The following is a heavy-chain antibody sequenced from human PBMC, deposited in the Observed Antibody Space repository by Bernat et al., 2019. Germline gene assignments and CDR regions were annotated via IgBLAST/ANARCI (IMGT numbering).Heavy chain of an antibody. Sequence: QVQLVQSGAEVKKPGASVKVSCKASGYTFTSYGISWVRQATGQGLEWMGWISAYNGNTNYAQKLQGRVTMTTDTSTSTAYMELRSLRSDDTAVYYCANVVVVAATDDYGMDVWGQGTTVTVSS. CDR1: GYTFTSYG. CDR2: ISAYNGNT. D-gene: IGHD2-15*01. V-gene: IGHV1-18*01. J-gene: IGHJ6*02. CDR3: ANVVVVAATDDYGMDV.